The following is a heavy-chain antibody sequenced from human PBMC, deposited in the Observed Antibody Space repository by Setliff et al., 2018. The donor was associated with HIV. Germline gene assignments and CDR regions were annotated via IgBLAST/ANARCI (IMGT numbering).Heavy chain of an antibody. CDR3: ARPEVLISTDYYYYMDV. Sequence: GASVKVSCKSSGGTFSSYGVTWVRQAPGQGLEWMGGVIPLFGTEKVAQKFQGRVTITADESTNTAYMELSSLRSEDTAIYYCARPEVLISTDYYYYMDVWGQGTTVTVSS. D-gene: IGHD1-26*01. CDR1: GGTFSSYG. V-gene: IGHV1-69*13. J-gene: IGHJ6*02. CDR2: VIPLFGTE.